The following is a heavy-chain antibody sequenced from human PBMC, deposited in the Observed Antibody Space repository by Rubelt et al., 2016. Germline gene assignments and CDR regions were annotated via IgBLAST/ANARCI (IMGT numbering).Heavy chain of an antibody. J-gene: IGHJ6*03. D-gene: IGHD2-15*01. Sequence: QVQLQESGPGLVKPSQTLSLTCTVSGGSISSGGYYWSWIRQHPGKGLEWIGYIYHSGSTYYNPSLKSRVTISVDTSKTQFSLKLSSVTAADTAVYYCARLGSPRRYYMDVWGKGTTVTVSS. CDR1: GGSISSGGYY. CDR2: IYHSGST. CDR3: ARLGSPRRYYMDV. V-gene: IGHV4-31*03.